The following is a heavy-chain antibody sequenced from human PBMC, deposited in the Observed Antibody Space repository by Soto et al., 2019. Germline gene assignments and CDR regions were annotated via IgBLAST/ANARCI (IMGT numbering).Heavy chain of an antibody. D-gene: IGHD1-1*01. CDR2: IISIFGTA. J-gene: IGHJ6*02. CDR3: ARGGKERFRGSGMDV. Sequence: QVQLVQSGAEVKKPGTSVKVSCKVSGGTFSSYAISWVRQAPGQGLEWMGEIISIFGTAMYAQKFQGRVTSIADESASTAYMELSGLRSDDTAVYYCARGGKERFRGSGMDVWGQGTTVTVSS. V-gene: IGHV1-69*01. CDR1: GGTFSSYA.